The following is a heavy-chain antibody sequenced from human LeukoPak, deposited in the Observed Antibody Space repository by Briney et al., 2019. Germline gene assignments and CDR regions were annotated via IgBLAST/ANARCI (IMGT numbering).Heavy chain of an antibody. CDR1: GGSISSYY. V-gene: IGHV4-59*08. CDR3: ARTPLKYYYYGMDV. J-gene: IGHJ6*02. CDR2: IYYSGST. Sequence: PSETLSLTCTDSGGSISSYYWSWIRQPPGKGLEWIGYIYYSGSTNYNPSLKSRVTISVDTSKNQFSLKLSSVTAADTAVYYCARTPLKYYYYGMDVWGQGTTVTVSS.